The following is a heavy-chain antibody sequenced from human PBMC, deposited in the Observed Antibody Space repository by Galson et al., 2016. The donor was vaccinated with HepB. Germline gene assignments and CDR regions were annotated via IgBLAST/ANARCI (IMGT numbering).Heavy chain of an antibody. D-gene: IGHD6-6*01. J-gene: IGHJ4*02. CDR1: GYSINSGYY. CDR3: ARPQFSGSSRIDY. V-gene: IGHV4-38-2*01. Sequence: TLSLTCSVSGYSINSGYYWAWIRQPPGKGLEWIGSISHSGPTYHNPSLTSRVSISVDTSKNKFSLKVNSVIAADTAVYYCARPQFSGSSRIDYWGQGTLVTVAS. CDR2: ISHSGPT.